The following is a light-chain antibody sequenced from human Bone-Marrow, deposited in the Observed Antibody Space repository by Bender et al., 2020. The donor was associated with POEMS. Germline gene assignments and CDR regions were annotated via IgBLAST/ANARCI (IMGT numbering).Light chain of an antibody. CDR1: SSDIGGFEY. V-gene: IGLV2-14*01. Sequence: QSALTQPPSASGSPGQSITISCNETSSDIGGFEYVSWYQQHPGKAPKLMISDVSARPSGISHRFSGSKSGTSASLAISDIQSEDEGDYYCSSWDDSLSGWVFGGGTKLTVL. CDR2: DVS. J-gene: IGLJ3*02. CDR3: SSWDDSLSGWV.